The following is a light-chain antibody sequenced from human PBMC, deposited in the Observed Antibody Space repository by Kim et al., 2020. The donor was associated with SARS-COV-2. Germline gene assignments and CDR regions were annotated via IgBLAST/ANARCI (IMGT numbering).Light chain of an antibody. J-gene: IGKJ5*01. CDR1: QSVKSY. V-gene: IGKV3-11*01. CDR2: DAS. CDR3: QQRSDWPIT. Sequence: EIVLTQSPATLSLSPGERATLSYRASQSVKSYLAWYQQNPGQPPRLLIYDASNRATGIPARFSGSGSGTDFTLTINSLEPEDFAVYYCQQRSDWPITFGQGTRLEIK.